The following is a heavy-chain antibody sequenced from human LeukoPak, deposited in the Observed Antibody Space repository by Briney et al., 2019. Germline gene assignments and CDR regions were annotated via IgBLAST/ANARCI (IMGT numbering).Heavy chain of an antibody. CDR3: AIHPFPDRDSSGWFGRY. CDR2: IYPGDSDT. J-gene: IGHJ4*02. CDR1: GYRFTSYC. Sequence: GESLKISCNGSGYRFTSYCIGWVRQMPGKGLEWMGIIYPGDSDTRYSPSFQGQVTISADKSISTAYLQWSSLKASDTAMYYCAIHPFPDRDSSGWFGRYWGQGTLVTVSS. D-gene: IGHD6-19*01. V-gene: IGHV5-51*01.